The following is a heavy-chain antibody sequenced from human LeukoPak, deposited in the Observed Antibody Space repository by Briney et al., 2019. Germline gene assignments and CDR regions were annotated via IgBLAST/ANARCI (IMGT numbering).Heavy chain of an antibody. D-gene: IGHD6-13*01. V-gene: IGHV4-34*01. CDR2: INHSGST. Sequence: SETLSLTCAVYGVSFSGYYWSWIRQPPGKGLEWIGEINHSGSTNYNPSLKSRVTISVDTSKNQFSLKLSSVTAADTAVYYCARESGQQLVSYYFDYWGQGTLVTVSS. J-gene: IGHJ4*02. CDR1: GVSFSGYY. CDR3: ARESGQQLVSYYFDY.